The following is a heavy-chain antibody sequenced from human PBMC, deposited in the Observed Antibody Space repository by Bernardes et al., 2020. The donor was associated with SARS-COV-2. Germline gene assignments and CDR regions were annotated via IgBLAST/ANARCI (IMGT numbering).Heavy chain of an antibody. CDR3: ARALGDDCSGGSCCSDTWFDP. Sequence: SETLSLTCTVSGGSISSYYWSWIRQPAGKGLEWIGRIYTSGSTNYNPSLKSRVTMSVDTSKNQFSLKLSSVTAADTAVYYCARALGDDCSGGSCCSDTWFDPWGQGTLVTVSS. CDR2: IYTSGST. V-gene: IGHV4-4*07. D-gene: IGHD2-15*01. J-gene: IGHJ5*02. CDR1: GGSISSYY.